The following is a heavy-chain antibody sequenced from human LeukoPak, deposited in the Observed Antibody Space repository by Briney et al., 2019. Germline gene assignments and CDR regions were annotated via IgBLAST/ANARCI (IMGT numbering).Heavy chain of an antibody. J-gene: IGHJ4*02. CDR2: ISNTGSTI. D-gene: IGHD2-21*01. CDR1: GFTFSDYY. CDR3: AKDHPGGAIGY. Sequence: GGSLRLSCAASGFTFSDYYMTWIRQAPGKGLEWVSYISNTGSTIYYADSVKGRFTISRDNSKNTLYLQMNSLRAEDTAVYYCAKDHPGGAIGYWGQGTLVTVSS. V-gene: IGHV3-11*04.